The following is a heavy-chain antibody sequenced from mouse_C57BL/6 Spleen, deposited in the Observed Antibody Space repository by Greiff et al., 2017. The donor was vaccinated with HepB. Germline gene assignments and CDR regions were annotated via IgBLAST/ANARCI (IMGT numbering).Heavy chain of an antibody. CDR3: ARTWEAMDY. D-gene: IGHD4-1*01. CDR1: GYTFTDYY. J-gene: IGHJ4*01. Sequence: EVQLQQSGPELVKPGASVKISCKASGYTFTDYYMNWVKQSHGKSLEWIGDINPNNGGTSYNQKFKGKATLIVDKSSSTAYMELRSLTSEDSAVYYCARTWEAMDYWGQGTSVTVSS. CDR2: INPNNGGT. V-gene: IGHV1-26*01.